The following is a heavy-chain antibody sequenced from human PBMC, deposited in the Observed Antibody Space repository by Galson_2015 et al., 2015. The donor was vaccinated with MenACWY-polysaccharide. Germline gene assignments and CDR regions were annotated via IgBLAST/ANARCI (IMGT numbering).Heavy chain of an antibody. D-gene: IGHD1-1*01. V-gene: IGHV3-33*01. CDR3: ARADRNDGGRALDI. Sequence: SLRLSCAASGFTFSNYGMHWARQAPGKGLEWMAVIWYDESDEYYADSVKGRFTISRDNSKNALYLQMNSLRAEDTAVYYCARADRNDGGRALDIWGQGTMVTVSS. CDR2: IWYDESDE. CDR1: GFTFSNYG. J-gene: IGHJ3*02.